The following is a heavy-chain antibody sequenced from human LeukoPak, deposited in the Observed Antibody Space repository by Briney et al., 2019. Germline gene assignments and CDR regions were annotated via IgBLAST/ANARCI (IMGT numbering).Heavy chain of an antibody. CDR1: GFTFSDHY. Sequence: GGSLRLSCAVSGFTFSDHYMDWVRQVPGKGLEWVGRSRNKANSYTTEYAASVKGRFTISRDDSKNSLYLQMNSLKTEDTALYYCARGGRGSPFDYWGQGTLVTVSS. D-gene: IGHD1-1*01. J-gene: IGHJ4*02. CDR3: ARGGRGSPFDY. V-gene: IGHV3-72*01. CDR2: SRNKANSYTT.